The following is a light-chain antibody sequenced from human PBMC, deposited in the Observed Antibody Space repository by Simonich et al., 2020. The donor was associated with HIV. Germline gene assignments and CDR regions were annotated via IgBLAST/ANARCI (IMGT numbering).Light chain of an antibody. CDR2: WAS. CDR3: QQYYSTPPT. CDR1: QSVLYSSNNKNY. V-gene: IGKV4-1*01. J-gene: IGKJ1*01. Sequence: DIVMTQSPDSLAVSLGERDTINCKSSQSVLYSSNNKNYLAWYQQKPGQPPKLLIYWASTRESGVPDRFSASWSGTDFTLTISSLQAEDVAIYYCQQYYSTPPTFGQGTKVEIK.